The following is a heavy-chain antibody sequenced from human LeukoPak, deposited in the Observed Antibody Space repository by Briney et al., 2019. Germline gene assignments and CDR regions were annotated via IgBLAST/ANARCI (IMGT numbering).Heavy chain of an antibody. J-gene: IGHJ4*02. Sequence: SVKVSCRASGGXFSSYAISWVRQAPGQGLEWMGGIIPIFGTANYAQKLQGRVTMTTDTSTSTAYMELRSLRSDDTAVYYCARDRRLHSEYWGQGTLVTVSS. D-gene: IGHD5-18*01. V-gene: IGHV1-69*05. CDR3: ARDRRLHSEY. CDR1: GGXFSSYA. CDR2: IIPIFGTA.